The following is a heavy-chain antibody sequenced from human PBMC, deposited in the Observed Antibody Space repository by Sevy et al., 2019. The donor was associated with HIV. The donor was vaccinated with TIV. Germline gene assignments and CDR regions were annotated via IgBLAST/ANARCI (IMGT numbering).Heavy chain of an antibody. CDR1: GGSISSYY. CDR3: ATQYYYDSSGYPSFYFDY. J-gene: IGHJ4*02. Sequence: SETLSLTCTVSGGSISSYYWSWIRQPPGKGLEWIGYIYYSGSTNYNPSLKSRVTISVDTSKNQLSLKLSSVTAADTAVYYCATQYYYDSSGYPSFYFDYWGQGTLVTVSS. CDR2: IYYSGST. V-gene: IGHV4-59*08. D-gene: IGHD3-22*01.